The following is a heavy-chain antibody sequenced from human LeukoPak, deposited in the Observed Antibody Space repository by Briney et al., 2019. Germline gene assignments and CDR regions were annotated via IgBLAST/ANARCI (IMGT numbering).Heavy chain of an antibody. CDR1: GYTFTGYF. J-gene: IGHJ6*03. CDR2: INPNSGNT. V-gene: IGHV1-8*03. CDR3: ARADGSSSINYYYLDV. D-gene: IGHD6-6*01. Sequence: ASVKVSCKASGYTFTGYFMHWVRQAPGQGLEWMGWINPNSGNTGYAQKFQGRVTFTRNTSISTAYMELSDLTSEDTAVYYCARADGSSSINYYYLDVWGKGTTVTVSS.